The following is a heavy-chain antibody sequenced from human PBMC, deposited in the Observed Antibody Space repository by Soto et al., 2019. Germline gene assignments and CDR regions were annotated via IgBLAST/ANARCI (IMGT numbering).Heavy chain of an antibody. J-gene: IGHJ4*02. CDR3: ASLLTLTQTRDY. D-gene: IGHD3-9*01. V-gene: IGHV4-39*01. CDR1: GGSISSSSYY. Sequence: PEETLSLTCTVAGGSISSSSYYWGWIRQPPGKGLEWIGSIYYSGSTYYNPSLKSRVTISVDTSKNQFSLKLSSVTAADTAVYYCASLLTLTQTRDYWGQGTLVTVSS. CDR2: IYYSGST.